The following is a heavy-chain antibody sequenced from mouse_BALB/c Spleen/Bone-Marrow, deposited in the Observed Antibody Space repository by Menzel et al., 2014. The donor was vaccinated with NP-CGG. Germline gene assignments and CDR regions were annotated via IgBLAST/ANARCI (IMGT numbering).Heavy chain of an antibody. Sequence: VQLQQSEAELVQPGASVKMSCKAFGYTFTTYPIAWMKQNPGKSLEWIGNFHPYNDDTKYNEKFKGNAKLTVEKPCSTVYFELSRLTSDDSAVYYCARGYGSWYYDVWGAGTTVTVSS. V-gene: IGHV1-47*01. J-gene: IGHJ1*01. CDR1: GYTFTTYP. D-gene: IGHD2-1*01. CDR2: FHPYNDDT. CDR3: ARGYGSWYYDV.